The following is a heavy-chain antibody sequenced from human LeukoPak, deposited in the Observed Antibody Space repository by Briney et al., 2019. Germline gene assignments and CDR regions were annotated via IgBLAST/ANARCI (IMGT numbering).Heavy chain of an antibody. Sequence: PGTSLRLSCEASGFTFSVYGMHWVRQAPGKGLEWVAVIWNDGSNKYYADSMKGRFTISRDNSKNTLYLQMNSLRTEDMAVYYCARAVGPFDYWGQGTLVTVSS. D-gene: IGHD2-15*01. J-gene: IGHJ4*02. V-gene: IGHV3-33*01. CDR2: IWNDGSNK. CDR1: GFTFSVYG. CDR3: ARAVGPFDY.